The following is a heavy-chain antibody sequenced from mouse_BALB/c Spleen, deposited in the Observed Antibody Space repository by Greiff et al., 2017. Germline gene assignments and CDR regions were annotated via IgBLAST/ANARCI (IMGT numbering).Heavy chain of an antibody. CDR2: ISDGGSYT. CDR3: ARVYGSSYAMDY. V-gene: IGHV5-4*02. J-gene: IGHJ4*01. Sequence: DVMLVESGGGLVKPGGSLKLSCAASGFTFSDYYMYWVRQTPEKRLEWVATISDGGSYTYYPDSVKGRFTISRDNAKNNLYLQMSSLKSEDTAMYYCARVYGSSYAMDYWGQGTSVTVSS. CDR1: GFTFSDYY. D-gene: IGHD1-1*01.